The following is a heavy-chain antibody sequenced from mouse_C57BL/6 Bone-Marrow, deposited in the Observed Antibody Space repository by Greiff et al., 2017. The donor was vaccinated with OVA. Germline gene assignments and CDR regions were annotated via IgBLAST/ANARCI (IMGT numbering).Heavy chain of an antibody. CDR2: INPGSGGA. CDR3: ADWYFDV. J-gene: IGHJ1*03. V-gene: IGHV1-54*01. CDR1: GYAFTNYL. Sequence: VQLQQSGAELVRPGTSVKVSCKASGYAFTNYLIEWVKQRPGQGLEWIGVINPGSGGANYNEKFKGKATLTADKSSSTAYMQLSSLTSEDSAVYFCADWYFDVWGTGTTVTVSS.